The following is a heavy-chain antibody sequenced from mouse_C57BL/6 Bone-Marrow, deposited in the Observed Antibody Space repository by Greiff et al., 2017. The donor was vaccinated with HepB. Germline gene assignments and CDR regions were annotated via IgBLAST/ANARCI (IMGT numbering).Heavy chain of an antibody. CDR3: ARKGDSTTADYFDY. CDR2: IWSGGST. CDR1: GFSLTSYG. D-gene: IGHD1-2*01. Sequence: VQLQQSGPGLVQPSQSLSITCTVSGFSLTSYGVHWVRQSPGKGLEWLGVIWSGGSTDYNAAFISRLSISKDNSKSQVFFKMNSLQADDTAIYYCARKGDSTTADYFDYWGQGTTLTVSS. V-gene: IGHV2-2*01. J-gene: IGHJ2*01.